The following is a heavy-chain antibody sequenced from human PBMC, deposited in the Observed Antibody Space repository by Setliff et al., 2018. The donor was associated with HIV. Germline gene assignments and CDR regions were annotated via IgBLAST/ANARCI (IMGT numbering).Heavy chain of an antibody. D-gene: IGHD3-22*01. CDR2: INSDGTST. V-gene: IGHV3-74*03. CDR1: GFTFSPYW. Sequence: RLSCAASGFTFSPYWMHWVRQAPGKGLVWVSRINSDGTSTTYADSVKGRFTISRDNAKNTLYLQMNSLRAEDTAVYYCARDLSYDYDRSSDTFDYWGQGTQVTVSS. J-gene: IGHJ4*02. CDR3: ARDLSYDYDRSSDTFDY.